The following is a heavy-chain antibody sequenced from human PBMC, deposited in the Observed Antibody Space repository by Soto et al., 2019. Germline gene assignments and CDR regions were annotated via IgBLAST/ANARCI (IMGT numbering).Heavy chain of an antibody. CDR3: ASVSYSSSSSGDN. V-gene: IGHV3-33*01. CDR2: IWYDGSNK. J-gene: IGHJ4*02. D-gene: IGHD6-6*01. CDR1: GFTFSSYG. Sequence: GGALILSCAASGFTFSSYGMHWVLQAPGKGLEWVAVIWYDGSNKYYADSVKGRFTISRDNSKNTLYLQMNSLRAEDTAVYYCASVSYSSSSSGDNWGQGTLVTLSS.